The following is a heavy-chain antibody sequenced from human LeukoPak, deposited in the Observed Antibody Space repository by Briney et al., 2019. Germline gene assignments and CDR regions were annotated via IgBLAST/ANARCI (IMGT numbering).Heavy chain of an antibody. V-gene: IGHV1-18*01. D-gene: IGHD3-3*01. J-gene: IGHJ4*02. CDR1: GYTFTSYG. CDR2: ISAYNGNT. CDR3: AREIGPYYDFWSGYINFDY. Sequence: GASVNVSCKASGYTFTSYGISWVRQAPGQGLEWMGWISAYNGNTNYAQKLQGRVTMTTDSSTSTAYMEMRRLRYDVTAVYSCAREIGPYYDFWSGYINFDYWGQGTLVTVSS.